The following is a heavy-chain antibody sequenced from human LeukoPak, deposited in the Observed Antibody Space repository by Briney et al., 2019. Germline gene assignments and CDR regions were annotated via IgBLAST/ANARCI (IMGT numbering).Heavy chain of an antibody. Sequence: PSETLSLTCTVSGGSISSSSYYWGWIRQPPGKGLEWIGGIYYSGSTYYNPPLKSRVTISVDTSKNQFSLKLSSVTAADTAVYYCAKATSHDAFDIWGQGTMVTVSS. CDR1: GGSISSSSYY. V-gene: IGHV4-39*01. D-gene: IGHD2-2*01. J-gene: IGHJ3*02. CDR2: IYYSGST. CDR3: AKATSHDAFDI.